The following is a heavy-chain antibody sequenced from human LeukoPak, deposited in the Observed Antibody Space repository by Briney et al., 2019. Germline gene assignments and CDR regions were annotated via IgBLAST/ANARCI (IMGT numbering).Heavy chain of an antibody. Sequence: GSLRLSCGVSGFTPSHFWMHWVRQAPGKGLEWVARIDGPGRGTVYADSVKGRFTFSRDDAKNTLSLQMNSLRHDDTAMYYCVRDLFPDAFDIWGQGTRVTVSS. D-gene: IGHD2-21*01. CDR2: IDGPGRGT. CDR1: GFTPSHFW. J-gene: IGHJ3*02. CDR3: VRDLFPDAFDI. V-gene: IGHV3-74*01.